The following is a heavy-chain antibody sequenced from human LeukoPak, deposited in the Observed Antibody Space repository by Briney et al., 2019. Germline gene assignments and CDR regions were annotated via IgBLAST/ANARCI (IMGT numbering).Heavy chain of an antibody. D-gene: IGHD1-26*01. V-gene: IGHV4-4*07. CDR1: GGAISSYY. CDR2: IYPSGST. Sequence: SETLSLACTVSGGAISSYYWSWIRQPAGKGLESSGRIYPSGSTNYNPSLKSRVSMSVDTSKNQFSLKLSSVTAADTAVFYCARENSGSYREFDYWGQGTLVTVSS. CDR3: ARENSGSYREFDY. J-gene: IGHJ4*02.